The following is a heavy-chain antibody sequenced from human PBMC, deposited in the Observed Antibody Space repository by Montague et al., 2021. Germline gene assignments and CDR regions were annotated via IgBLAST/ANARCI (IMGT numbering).Heavy chain of an antibody. V-gene: IGHV3-74*01. CDR2: IKSDGLIA. D-gene: IGHD3-16*01. Sequence: SLRLSCAASGFTFRSYWMHWVRQAPGKGLVWVSRIKSDGLIAIYADSVKGRFTISRDNAKDTLHLQMNGLRAEDTATYYCARGGLRNYYYYMDVWGKGTTVTVSS. CDR3: ARGGLRNYYYYMDV. CDR1: GFTFRSYW. J-gene: IGHJ6*03.